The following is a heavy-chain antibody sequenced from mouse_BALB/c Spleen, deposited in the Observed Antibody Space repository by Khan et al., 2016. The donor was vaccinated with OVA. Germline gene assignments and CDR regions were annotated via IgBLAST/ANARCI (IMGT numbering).Heavy chain of an antibody. CDR1: GYTFSTYW. V-gene: IGHV1-9*01. CDR3: ASIARAYYYAMDY. D-gene: IGHD3-1*01. Sequence: QVQLQQSGAELMKPGASVKISCKASGYTFSTYWIEWVKQRPGHGLEWIGEILPRSGSTNYNEKFKGKATFTADTSSNTAYLQLSSLTSEDSADYYCASIARAYYYAMDYWGQGTSVTVSS. CDR2: ILPRSGST. J-gene: IGHJ4*01.